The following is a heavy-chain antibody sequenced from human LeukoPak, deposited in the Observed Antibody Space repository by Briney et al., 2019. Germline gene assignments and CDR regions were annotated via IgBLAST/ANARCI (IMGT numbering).Heavy chain of an antibody. CDR1: GFTFSNFG. V-gene: IGHV3-30*18. D-gene: IGHD4-17*01. CDR2: VSYDGKNK. Sequence: GGSLRLSCVASGFTFSNFGMHWVRQAPGKGLEWVAIVSYDGKNKFYAASIKGRLTVSRDNSKNTVYLQMNSLRTEDTAVYYCANDPDYGIDSWGQGTLVIVSS. CDR3: ANDPDYGIDS. J-gene: IGHJ4*02.